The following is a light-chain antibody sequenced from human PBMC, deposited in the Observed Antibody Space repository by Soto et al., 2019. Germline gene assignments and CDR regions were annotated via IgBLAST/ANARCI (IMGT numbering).Light chain of an antibody. Sequence: EIVMTQSPATLSLSPGVRATLSFRASQSLTTDLAWYQQKPGQPPRLLIYGASTRATGIPARFSGSGSGTEFTLTISSLQSEDFAVYYCQQYNNWPRTFGQGTKVDI. CDR1: QSLTTD. CDR2: GAS. J-gene: IGKJ1*01. CDR3: QQYNNWPRT. V-gene: IGKV3-15*01.